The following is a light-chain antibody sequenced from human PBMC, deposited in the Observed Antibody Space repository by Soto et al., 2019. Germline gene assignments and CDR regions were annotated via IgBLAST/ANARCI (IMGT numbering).Light chain of an antibody. CDR1: ETVATN. Sequence: VMTQSPATLSVSPGERATLSCWASETVATNLAWYQQKPGQAPRLLISGASSRAADIPDRFSGSGSGTDFTLTINRLEPEDFAVYYCQQYDSSPRTFGQGTKVDIK. CDR2: GAS. CDR3: QQYDSSPRT. V-gene: IGKV3-20*01. J-gene: IGKJ1*01.